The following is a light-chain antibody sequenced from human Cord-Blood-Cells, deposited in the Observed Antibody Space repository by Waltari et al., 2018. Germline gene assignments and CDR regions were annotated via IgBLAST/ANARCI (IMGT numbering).Light chain of an antibody. CDR3: QQSYSTPQT. J-gene: IGKJ2*01. CDR2: AAS. Sequence: DIHMTQSPSSLSAAVGDRVTITCRASQSISSYLNWYQQKPGKAPKLLIYAASSLQSGVPSRFSGSGSVTDFTLTISSLQPEDFVTYYCQQSYSTPQTFGQGTKLEIK. CDR1: QSISSY. V-gene: IGKV1-39*01.